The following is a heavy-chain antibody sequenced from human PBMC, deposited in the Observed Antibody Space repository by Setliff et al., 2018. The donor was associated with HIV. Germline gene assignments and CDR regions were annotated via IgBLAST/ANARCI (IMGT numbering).Heavy chain of an antibody. D-gene: IGHD1-1*01. V-gene: IGHV4-31*03. CDR3: ARGTTSITFDY. Sequence: KPSETLSLTCNVSGSSFSSGIYYWTWIRQQPGKGLEWIGYISYSGSTYYNPSLKSRLTMSIDTSKSRFSLNLNSVTAADTAVYYCARGTTSITFDYWSQGTPVTVSS. J-gene: IGHJ4*02. CDR2: ISYSGST. CDR1: GSSFSSGIYY.